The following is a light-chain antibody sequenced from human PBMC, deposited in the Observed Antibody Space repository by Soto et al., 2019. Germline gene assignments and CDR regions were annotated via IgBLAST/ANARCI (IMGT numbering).Light chain of an antibody. V-gene: IGKV3-20*01. Sequence: EIVLTQSPGTLSLSPGEKATLSCRASQDFGSRSLAWYQQKPGQAPRLLIYGASTRAAGSPDRFSGTGSGTDFTLTINRLEPEDFAVYYCQQYACSPETFGQGTKVEI. CDR1: QDFGSRS. CDR3: QQYACSPET. CDR2: GAS. J-gene: IGKJ1*01.